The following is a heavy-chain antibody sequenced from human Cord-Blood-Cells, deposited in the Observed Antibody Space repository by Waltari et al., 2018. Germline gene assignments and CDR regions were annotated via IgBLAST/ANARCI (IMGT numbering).Heavy chain of an antibody. D-gene: IGHD6-13*01. Sequence: QVQLVQSGAEVKTPGSSVKVSCKASGGTFSSYAISWVRQAPGQGLEWMGGIINIFGKANYAQKFQGRVTITADESTSTAYMELSSLRSEDTAVYYCASPLYSSSWYGNYYGMDVWGQGTTVTVSS. V-gene: IGHV1-69*12. CDR3: ASPLYSSSWYGNYYGMDV. CDR1: GGTFSSYA. J-gene: IGHJ6*02. CDR2: IINIFGKA.